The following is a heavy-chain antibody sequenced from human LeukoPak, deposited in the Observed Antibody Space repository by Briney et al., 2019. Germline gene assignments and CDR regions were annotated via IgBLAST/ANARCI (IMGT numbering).Heavy chain of an antibody. CDR2: IYTSGST. CDR1: GGSISSYY. Sequence: PSETLSLTCTVSGGSISSYYWSWIRQPAGKGLEWIGRIYTSGSTNYNPSLKSRVTMSVDTSKNQFSLKLSSVTAADTAVYYCATCSSTSCYSGYYYYMDVWGKGTTVTISS. J-gene: IGHJ6*03. CDR3: ATCSSTSCYSGYYYYMDV. V-gene: IGHV4-4*07. D-gene: IGHD2-2*02.